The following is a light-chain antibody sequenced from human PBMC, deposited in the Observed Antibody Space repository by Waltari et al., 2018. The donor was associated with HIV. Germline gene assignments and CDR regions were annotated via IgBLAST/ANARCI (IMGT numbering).Light chain of an antibody. CDR1: SSNIGAGYD. J-gene: IGLJ2*01. CDR2: GNS. CDR3: QSYDSRLSGFVI. Sequence: QSVLTQPPSVSGAPGQRVTISCTGSSSNIGAGYDVRWYQQLPGTAPKLLIYGNSNRPSGVPDRFSGSKSGTSASLAITGLQAEDEADYYCQSYDSRLSGFVIFGGGSKLTVL. V-gene: IGLV1-40*01.